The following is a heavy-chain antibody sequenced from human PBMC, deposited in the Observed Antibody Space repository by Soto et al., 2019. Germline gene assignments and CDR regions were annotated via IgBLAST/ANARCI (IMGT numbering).Heavy chain of an antibody. CDR3: AKDSDYGDYKYYFDY. CDR2: IFSSGGNI. Sequence: RLSCAASGFTFGSYTMSWVRQAPGKGLEWVSIFSSGGNIYYGASVKGRFTISRDNSKNTLYLQMNSLRAEDTAVYYCAKDSDYGDYKYYFDYWGQGTLVTVSS. V-gene: IGHV3-23*01. D-gene: IGHD4-17*01. CDR1: GFTFGSYT. J-gene: IGHJ4*02.